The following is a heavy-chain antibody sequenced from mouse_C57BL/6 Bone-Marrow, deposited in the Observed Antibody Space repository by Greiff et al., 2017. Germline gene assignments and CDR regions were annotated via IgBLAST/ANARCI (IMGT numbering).Heavy chain of an antibody. CDR2: IHPNSGST. CDR1: GYTFTSYW. D-gene: IGHD1-1*01. V-gene: IGHV1-64*01. CDR3: ADYYGSSWFAY. Sequence: QVQLQQPGAELVKPGASVKLSCKASGYTFTSYWMHWVKQRPGQGLEWIGMIHPNSGSTNYNEKFKSKATLTVDKSSSTAYMQLSSLTSEDSAVYYCADYYGSSWFAYWGQGTLVTVSA. J-gene: IGHJ3*01.